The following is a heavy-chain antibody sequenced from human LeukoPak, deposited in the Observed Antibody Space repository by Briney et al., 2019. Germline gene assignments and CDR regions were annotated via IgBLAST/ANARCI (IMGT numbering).Heavy chain of an antibody. Sequence: PGGSLRLSCAASGFAFRDYAMNWVRQAPGKGLEWVSSINENDGGTSYADSVKGRFTISRDNSRDTLYLQMNSLRDEDTAVYYCARVPLGGAKPSDYWGQGTLVTVSS. V-gene: IGHV3-23*01. J-gene: IGHJ4*02. CDR3: ARVPLGGAKPSDY. CDR1: GFAFRDYA. D-gene: IGHD1-14*01. CDR2: INENDGGT.